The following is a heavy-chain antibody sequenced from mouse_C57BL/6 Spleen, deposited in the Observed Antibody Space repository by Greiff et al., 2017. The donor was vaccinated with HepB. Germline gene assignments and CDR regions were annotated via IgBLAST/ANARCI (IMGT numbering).Heavy chain of an antibody. J-gene: IGHJ3*01. CDR1: GYTFTNYW. D-gene: IGHD2-4*01. CDR2: IYPGGGYT. V-gene: IGHV1-63*01. Sequence: VKLMESGAELVRPGTSVKMSCKASGYTFTNYWIGWAKQRPGHGLEWIGDIYPGGGYTNYNEKFKGKATLTADKSSSTAYMQFSSLTSEDSAIYYCAIYDYDVGFAYWGQGTLVTVSA. CDR3: AIYDYDVGFAY.